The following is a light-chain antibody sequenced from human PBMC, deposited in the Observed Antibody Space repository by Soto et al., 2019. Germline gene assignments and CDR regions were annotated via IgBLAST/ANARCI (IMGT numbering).Light chain of an antibody. J-gene: IGKJ1*01. V-gene: IGKV3D-15*01. CDR2: ATS. Sequence: IVMTQSPATLSVSPGERATLSCSASQSVSSNLAWYQQKPGQAPRLLIYATSTRATGMPARFSGSGSGTECTLTLSSLQSEDFAVYYCEQYNNMWTFGQGTKVEI. CDR3: EQYNNMWT. CDR1: QSVSSN.